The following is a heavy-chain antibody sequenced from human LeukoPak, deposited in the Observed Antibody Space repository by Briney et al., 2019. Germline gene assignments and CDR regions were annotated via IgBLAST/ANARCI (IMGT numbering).Heavy chain of an antibody. CDR3: ARGGTAFDI. Sequence: PSETLSLTCAVDGGSFSGYYWSWIRQPPGKGLEWIGEINHSGSTNYNPSLKSRVAISVDKSKNQFSLKMRSVTAADTALYYCARGGTAFDIWGQGTMVTVSS. D-gene: IGHD1-26*01. CDR2: INHSGST. V-gene: IGHV4-34*01. CDR1: GGSFSGYY. J-gene: IGHJ3*02.